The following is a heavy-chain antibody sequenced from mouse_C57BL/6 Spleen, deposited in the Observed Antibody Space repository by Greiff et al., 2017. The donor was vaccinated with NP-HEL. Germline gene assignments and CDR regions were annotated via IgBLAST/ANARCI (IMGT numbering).Heavy chain of an antibody. V-gene: IGHV3-6*01. J-gene: IGHJ3*01. Sequence: DVKLQESGPGLVKPSQSLSLTCSVTGYSITSGYYWNWIRQFPGNKLEWMGYISYDGSNNYNPSLKNRISITRDTSKNQFFLKLNSVTTEDTATYYCARGGGYDGFAYWGQGTLVTVSA. D-gene: IGHD2-2*01. CDR1: GYSITSGYY. CDR2: ISYDGSN. CDR3: ARGGGYDGFAY.